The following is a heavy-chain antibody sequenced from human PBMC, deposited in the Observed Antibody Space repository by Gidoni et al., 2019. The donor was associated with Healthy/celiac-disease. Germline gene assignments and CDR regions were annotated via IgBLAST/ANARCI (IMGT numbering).Heavy chain of an antibody. J-gene: IGHJ6*02. CDR3: EGGGYYGSGSYYTTDYYYGMDV. D-gene: IGHD3-10*01. CDR1: GFTFSDYY. Sequence: QVQLVESGGGLVKPGGSLRLSCAASGFTFSDYYMSWIRQAPGKGLECVSYISSSGSTIYYADSVKGRFTISRDNAKNSLYLQMNSLRAEDTAVYYCEGGGYYGSGSYYTTDYYYGMDVWGQGTTVTVSS. V-gene: IGHV3-11*01. CDR2: ISSSGSTI.